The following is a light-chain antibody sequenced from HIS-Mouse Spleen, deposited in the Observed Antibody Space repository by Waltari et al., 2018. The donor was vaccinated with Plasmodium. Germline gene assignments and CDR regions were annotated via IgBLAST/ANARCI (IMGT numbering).Light chain of an antibody. J-gene: IGKJ3*01. CDR1: QGVSSN. CDR2: GAS. V-gene: IGKV3-15*01. Sequence: EIVMTQSTATLSVSPGEIATLSCRASQGVSSNVAWYQQKPGQAPRLLSYGASTSDTGIPARFSGSGSGTEFTLTISSLQSEDFAVYYCQQYNNWSFTFGPGTKVDIK. CDR3: QQYNNWSFT.